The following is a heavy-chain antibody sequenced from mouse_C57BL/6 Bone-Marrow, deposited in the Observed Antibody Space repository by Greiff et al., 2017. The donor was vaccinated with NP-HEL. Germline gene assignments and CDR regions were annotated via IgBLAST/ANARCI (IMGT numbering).Heavy chain of an antibody. CDR2: INPNYGTT. D-gene: IGHD2-1*01. CDR3: ARWGNLLILYYYAMDY. Sequence: EVQLKESGPELVKPGASVKISCKASGYSFTDYNMNWVKQSHGKSLEWIGVINPNYGTTSYNQKFKGKATLTVDQSSSTAYMQLNSLTSEDSAVYYCARWGNLLILYYYAMDYWGQGTSVTVSS. J-gene: IGHJ4*01. V-gene: IGHV1-39*01. CDR1: GYSFTDYN.